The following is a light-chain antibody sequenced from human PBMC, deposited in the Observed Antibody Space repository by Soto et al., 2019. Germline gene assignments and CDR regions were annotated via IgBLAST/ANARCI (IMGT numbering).Light chain of an antibody. CDR2: GAS. Sequence: DIVMTQSPSTLPASVVDIVTISFRASQSISSYLAWYQQKPGKAPKLLIYGASTSASGVPARFSGSGSGTEFTPTISSLQPEDFATYYCQQSYSTPRTFGQGTKVDIK. CDR3: QQSYSTPRT. J-gene: IGKJ1*01. V-gene: IGKV1-39*01. CDR1: QSISSY.